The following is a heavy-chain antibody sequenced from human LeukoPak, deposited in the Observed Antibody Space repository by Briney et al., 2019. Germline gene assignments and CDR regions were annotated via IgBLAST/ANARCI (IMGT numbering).Heavy chain of an antibody. J-gene: IGHJ6*03. Sequence: SETLSLTCAVYGGSFSGYYWSWIRQPPGKGLEWIGEINHSGSTNYNPSLKSRVTISVDTSKNQFSLKLNSVTAADTAVYYCARLSYYYYYMDVWGRGTTVTVSS. CDR1: GGSFSGYY. D-gene: IGHD3-10*01. V-gene: IGHV4-34*01. CDR2: INHSGST. CDR3: ARLSYYYYYMDV.